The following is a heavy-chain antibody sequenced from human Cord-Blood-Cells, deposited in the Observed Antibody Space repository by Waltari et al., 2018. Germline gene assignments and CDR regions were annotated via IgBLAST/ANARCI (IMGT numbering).Heavy chain of an antibody. CDR3: ARDLTGDLIDY. D-gene: IGHD3-16*01. V-gene: IGHV1-18*01. CDR2: ISAYNGNT. CDR1: GYTFTSYG. J-gene: IGHJ4*02. Sequence: QVQLVQSGAEVKKPGASVKVSCKASGYTFTSYGISWVRQAPGQGLEWMGWISAYNGNTNYAQKLQGRVTRATETSTSTAYMERRSLRSDDTAVYYCARDLTGDLIDYWGQGTLVTVSS.